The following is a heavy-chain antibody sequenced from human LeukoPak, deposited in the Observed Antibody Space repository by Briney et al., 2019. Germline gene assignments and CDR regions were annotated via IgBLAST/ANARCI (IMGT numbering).Heavy chain of an antibody. Sequence: SGPTLVNPTQTLTLTCTFSGFSLSTSGMCVSWIRQPPGKGLEWIGEINHSGSTNYNPSLKSRVTISVDTSKNQFSLKLSSVTAADTAVYYCANRKGMVRGVSRKYNWFDPWGQGTLVTVSS. D-gene: IGHD3-10*01. J-gene: IGHJ5*02. CDR3: ANRKGMVRGVSRKYNWFDP. CDR1: GFSLSTSGM. V-gene: IGHV4-39*07. CDR2: INHSGST.